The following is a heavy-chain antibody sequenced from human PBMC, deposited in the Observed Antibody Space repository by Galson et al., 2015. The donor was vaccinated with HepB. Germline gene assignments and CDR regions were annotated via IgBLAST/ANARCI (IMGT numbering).Heavy chain of an antibody. CDR2: VYYSGVT. CDR3: ARALGGSYFYGMDV. V-gene: IGHV4-39*01. Sequence: ETLSLTCTVSGGSTSSSSYYWNWIRQSPGKGLEWIGSVYYSGVTYYNPSLKSRVTISVDTSKNQFSLRVSSVTAADTAMYYCARALGGSYFYGMDVWGQGTTVAVSS. D-gene: IGHD3-16*02. CDR1: GGSTSSSSYY. J-gene: IGHJ6*02.